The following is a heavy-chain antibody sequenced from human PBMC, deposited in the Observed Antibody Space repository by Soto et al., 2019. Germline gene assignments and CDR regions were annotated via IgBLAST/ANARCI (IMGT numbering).Heavy chain of an antibody. CDR1: GFTFSSYA. J-gene: IGHJ3*02. V-gene: IGHV3-23*01. D-gene: IGHD7-27*01. CDR2: ISGSGGST. CDR3: AKDRSHGYWGHHDAFDI. Sequence: GGSLRLSCAASGFTFSSYAMSWVRQAPGKGLEWVSAISGSGGSTYYADSVKGRFTISRDNSKNTLYLQMNSLRAEDTAVYYCAKDRSHGYWGHHDAFDIWGQGTMVTVSS.